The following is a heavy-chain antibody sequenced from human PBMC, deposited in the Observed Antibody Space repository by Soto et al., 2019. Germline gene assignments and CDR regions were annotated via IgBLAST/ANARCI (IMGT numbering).Heavy chain of an antibody. D-gene: IGHD6-13*01. CDR2: TYYSGST. CDR1: GGSISSYY. V-gene: IGHV4-59*01. Sequence: PSETLSLTCTVSGGSISSYYLSWIRQPPGKGLEWIGYTYYSGSTNYNPSLKSRVTISVDTSKNQFSLKLSSVTAADTAVYYCARRYRSLELDYWGQGTLVTVSS. CDR3: ARRYRSLELDY. J-gene: IGHJ4*02.